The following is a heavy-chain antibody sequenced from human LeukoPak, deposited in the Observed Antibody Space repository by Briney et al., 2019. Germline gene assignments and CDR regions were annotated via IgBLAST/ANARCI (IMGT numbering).Heavy chain of an antibody. CDR3: ARVEASGYDYGAFDY. J-gene: IGHJ4*02. D-gene: IGHD5-12*01. Sequence: GGSLRLSCAASGFTFSDYYMSWIRQAPGKGLEWVSYISGSVSTIYYADSVKGRFTISRDNAKNSLYLQMNSLRAEDTAVYYCARVEASGYDYGAFDYWGQGTLVTVSS. V-gene: IGHV3-11*04. CDR2: ISGSVSTI. CDR1: GFTFSDYY.